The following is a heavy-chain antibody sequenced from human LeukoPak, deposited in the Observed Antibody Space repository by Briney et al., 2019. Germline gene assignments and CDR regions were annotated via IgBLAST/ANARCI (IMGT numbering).Heavy chain of an antibody. CDR2: IYYSGTT. V-gene: IGHV4-31*03. D-gene: IGHD4-17*01. J-gene: IGHJ4*02. Sequence: SQTLSLTCTVSGGSISTGGYYWSWIRQHPGKGLEWIGYIYYSGTTYYNPSLKSRVSISLDTSKNQFSLNLSSVTAADTAVYYCARSGTVTTWNYWGQGTLVTVSS. CDR1: GGSISTGGYY. CDR3: ARSGTVTTWNY.